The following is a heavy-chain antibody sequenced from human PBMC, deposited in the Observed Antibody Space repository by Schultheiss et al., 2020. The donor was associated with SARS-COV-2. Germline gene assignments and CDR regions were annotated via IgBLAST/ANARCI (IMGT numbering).Heavy chain of an antibody. D-gene: IGHD3-10*01. V-gene: IGHV4-30-4*08. J-gene: IGHJ6*02. CDR1: GFTFSSYA. CDR2: IYFTGTT. Sequence: LRLSCAASGFTFSSYAMSWVRQHPGKGLEWIGSIYFTGTTYYNPSLKSQVTISVDTSKNQFSLKLSSVTAADTAVYYCARGGVVRGVDTLWFGDYYGMDVWGQGTTVTVAS. CDR3: ARGGVVRGVDTLWFGDYYGMDV.